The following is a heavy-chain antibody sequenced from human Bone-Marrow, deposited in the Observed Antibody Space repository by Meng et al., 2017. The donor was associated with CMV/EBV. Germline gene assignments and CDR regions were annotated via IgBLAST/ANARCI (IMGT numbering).Heavy chain of an antibody. V-gene: IGHV1-24*01. Sequence: ASVKVSCKVSGYTLTELSMHWVRQAPGKGLEWMGGFDPEDGETIYAQKFQGRVTMTEDTSTDTAYMELSSLRSEDTAVYYCATGLSIPTYYYYGMDVWGQGNTVTVSS. CDR2: FDPEDGET. CDR3: ATGLSIPTYYYYGMDV. J-gene: IGHJ6*02. CDR1: GYTLTELS. D-gene: IGHD2-21*01.